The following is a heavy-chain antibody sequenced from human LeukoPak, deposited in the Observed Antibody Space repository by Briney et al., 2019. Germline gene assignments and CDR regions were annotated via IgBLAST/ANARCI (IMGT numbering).Heavy chain of an antibody. CDR3: ASGSYYFDYYYYMDV. V-gene: IGHV3-30*03. J-gene: IGHJ6*03. Sequence: PGRSLRLSCAASGFTFSSYGMHWVRQAPGKGLEWVAVISYDGSNKYYADSVKGRFTISRDNSKNTLYPQMNSLRAEDTAVYYCASGSYYFDYYYYMDVWGKGTTVTVSS. CDR1: GFTFSSYG. CDR2: ISYDGSNK. D-gene: IGHD1-26*01.